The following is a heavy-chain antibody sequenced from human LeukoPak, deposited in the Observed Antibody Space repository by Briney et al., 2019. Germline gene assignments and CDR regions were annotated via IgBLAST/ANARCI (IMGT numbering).Heavy chain of an antibody. Sequence: GGSLRLSCAASGFSFSSFCMSWVRQAPGKGLEWVANIHQDGSDKYYVDSVKGRFIVSRDNAKNSLYLQMNSLRAEDTAVYYCARWTTTYDAFDIWGQGTMVTVSS. CDR1: GFSFSSFC. CDR3: ARWTTTYDAFDI. J-gene: IGHJ3*02. V-gene: IGHV3-7*01. D-gene: IGHD1-1*01. CDR2: IHQDGSDK.